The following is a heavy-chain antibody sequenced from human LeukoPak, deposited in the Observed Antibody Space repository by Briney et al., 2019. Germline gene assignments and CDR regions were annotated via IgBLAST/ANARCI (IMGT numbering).Heavy chain of an antibody. V-gene: IGHV1-46*01. D-gene: IGHD2-8*01. CDR3: ARESLMDPPYNWFDP. CDR1: GYTFTSYY. J-gene: IGHJ5*02. CDR2: INPSGGST. Sequence: ASVKVSCKASGYTFTSYYMHWVRQAPGQGLEWMGIINPSGGSTSYAQKFQGRVTITADKSTSTAYMELSSLRSEDTAVYYCARESLMDPPYNWFDPWGQGTLVTVSS.